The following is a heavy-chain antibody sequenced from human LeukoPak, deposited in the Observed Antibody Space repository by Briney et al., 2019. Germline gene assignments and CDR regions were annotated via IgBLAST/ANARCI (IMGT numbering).Heavy chain of an antibody. Sequence: SETLSLTCTVSGGSISSYYWSWIRQPPGKGLEWIGYIYYSGSTNYNPSLKSRVTISVDTSKNQFSLKLSSVTAADTAVCYCARRAQGYYDSSGYLNWFDPWGQGTLVTVSS. J-gene: IGHJ5*02. CDR2: IYYSGST. CDR3: ARRAQGYYDSSGYLNWFDP. D-gene: IGHD3-22*01. V-gene: IGHV4-59*08. CDR1: GGSISSYY.